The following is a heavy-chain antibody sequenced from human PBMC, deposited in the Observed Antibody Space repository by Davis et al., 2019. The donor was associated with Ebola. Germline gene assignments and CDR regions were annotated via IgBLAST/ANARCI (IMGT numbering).Heavy chain of an antibody. CDR3: ASPRDSSGYYPFDY. J-gene: IGHJ4*02. CDR2: IIPIFGTA. CDR1: GGTFSSYA. V-gene: IGHV1-69*13. D-gene: IGHD3-22*01. Sequence: SVKVSCKASGGTFSSYAISWVRQAPEQGLEWMGGIIPIFGTANYAQKFQGRVTITADESTSTAYMELSSLRSEDTAVYYCASPRDSSGYYPFDYWGQGTLVTVSS.